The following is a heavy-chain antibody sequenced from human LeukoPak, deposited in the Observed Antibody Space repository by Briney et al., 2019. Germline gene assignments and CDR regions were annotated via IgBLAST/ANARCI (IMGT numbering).Heavy chain of an antibody. Sequence: SETLSLTCTVSGGSISSSSYYWGWIRQPPGKGLEWIGSIYYSGSTYYNPSLKSRVTISVDTSKNQFSLKLSSVTAADTAVYYCARDFDWLSGDAFDIWGQGTMVTVSS. D-gene: IGHD3-9*01. J-gene: IGHJ3*02. CDR2: IYYSGST. V-gene: IGHV4-39*07. CDR3: ARDFDWLSGDAFDI. CDR1: GGSISSSSYY.